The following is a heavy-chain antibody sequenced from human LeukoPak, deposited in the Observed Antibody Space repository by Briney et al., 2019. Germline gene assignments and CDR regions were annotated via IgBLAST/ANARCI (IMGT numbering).Heavy chain of an antibody. Sequence: GGSLRLSCSASGFSFSSYGMHWVRQAPGKGLEWVSGISGSVSSTYYADSVKGRFTISRDNSKNTLYLQMNSLRAEDTAVYYCAKLSSGGALWGQGTLVTVSS. CDR1: GFSFSSYG. J-gene: IGHJ4*02. CDR3: AKLSSGGAL. CDR2: ISGSVSST. V-gene: IGHV3-23*01. D-gene: IGHD6-19*01.